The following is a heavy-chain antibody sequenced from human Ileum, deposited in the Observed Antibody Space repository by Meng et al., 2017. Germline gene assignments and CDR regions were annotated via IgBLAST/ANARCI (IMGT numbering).Heavy chain of an antibody. CDR2: IYHSGST. Sequence: QGPRRESGQVSVKPSGTLSRLCGVSGGINHNCHWWSCVRQPPGKGLEWIGQIYHSGSTNYNPSLTSRVTISVDKSRNQFSLKLSSVTAADTAVYYCARHGSGSYPYLEYWGQGTLVTVSS. CDR1: GGINHNCHW. V-gene: IGHV4-4*02. CDR3: ARHGSGSYPYLEY. J-gene: IGHJ4*02. D-gene: IGHD3-10*01.